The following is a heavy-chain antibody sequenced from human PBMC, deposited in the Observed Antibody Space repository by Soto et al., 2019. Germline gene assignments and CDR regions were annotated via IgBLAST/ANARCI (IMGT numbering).Heavy chain of an antibody. CDR2: ISYDGSNK. D-gene: IGHD6-13*01. CDR3: ARDYGVAAAGGLFDY. V-gene: IGHV3-30-3*01. J-gene: IGHJ4*02. CDR1: GFTFSSYA. Sequence: QVQLVESGGGVVQPGRSLRLSCAASGFTFSSYAMHWVRQAPGKGLEWVAVISYDGSNKYYADSVKGRFTISRDNSKNTLYRQMNSLRAEDTAVYYCARDYGVAAAGGLFDYWGQGTLVTVSS.